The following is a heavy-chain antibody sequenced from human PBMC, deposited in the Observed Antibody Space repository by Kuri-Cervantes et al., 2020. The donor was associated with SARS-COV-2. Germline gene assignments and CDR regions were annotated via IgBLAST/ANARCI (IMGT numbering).Heavy chain of an antibody. CDR2: ISYDGKKK. D-gene: IGHD6-6*01. Sequence: GESLKISCAASGFNFSRTDMHWVRQAPGKGLEWVAVISYDGKKKKCIGSGKGRFTISRDNSKNTLYLQMNSLRAEDTAVYYCARDGRGSSSEWFDPWGQGTLVTVSS. CDR3: ARDGRGSSSEWFDP. CDR1: GFNFSRTD. V-gene: IGHV3-30*03. J-gene: IGHJ5*02.